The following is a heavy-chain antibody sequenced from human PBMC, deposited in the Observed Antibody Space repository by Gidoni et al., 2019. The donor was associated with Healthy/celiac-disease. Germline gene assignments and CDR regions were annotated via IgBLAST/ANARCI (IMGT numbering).Heavy chain of an antibody. J-gene: IGHJ6*02. CDR1: GFTFSRYS. D-gene: IGHD6-6*01. CDR2: ISSRSSYI. V-gene: IGHV3-21*01. Sequence: EVQLVESGGGLVKPGGSLRLSCAASGFTFSRYSMNWVRLAPGKGLEWVSSISSRSSYIYYADSVKGRCTISRDNAKNSLYLQMNSLRAEDTAVYYCARESSSSSDGYYYYYYGMDVWGQGTTVTVSS. CDR3: ARESSSSSDGYYYYYYGMDV.